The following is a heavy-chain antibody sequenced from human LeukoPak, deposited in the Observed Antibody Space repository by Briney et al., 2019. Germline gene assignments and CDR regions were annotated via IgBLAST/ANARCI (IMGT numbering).Heavy chain of an antibody. V-gene: IGHV1-8*01. D-gene: IGHD5-12*01. J-gene: IGHJ6*03. Sequence: ASVKVSCKASGYTFTSYDIKWVRQATGQGLEWMGWMNPNSGNTGYAQKFQGRVTMTRNTSISTAYMELSSLRSEDTAVYYCARVAYSGYDWYYYYYMDVWGKGTTVTVSS. CDR3: ARVAYSGYDWYYYYYMDV. CDR2: MNPNSGNT. CDR1: GYTFTSYD.